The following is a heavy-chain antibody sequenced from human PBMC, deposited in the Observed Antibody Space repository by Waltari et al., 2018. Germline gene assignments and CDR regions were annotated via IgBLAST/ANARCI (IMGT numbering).Heavy chain of an antibody. CDR3: AGGDYSGTYYSYYYYYMDV. V-gene: IGHV1-69*13. Sequence: QVQLVQSGAEVKKPGSSVKVSCKASGGTFSSYAISWVRQAPGQGLEWMGGIIPIFGPANYAQKFQGRVTITADESTSTAYMELSSLRSEDTAVYYCAGGDYSGTYYSYYYYYMDVWGKGTTVTISS. CDR1: GGTFSSYA. D-gene: IGHD1-26*01. J-gene: IGHJ6*03. CDR2: IIPIFGPA.